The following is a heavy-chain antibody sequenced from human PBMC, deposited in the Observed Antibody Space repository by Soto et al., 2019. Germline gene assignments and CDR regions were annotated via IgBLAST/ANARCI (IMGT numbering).Heavy chain of an antibody. CDR1: GFTFDDYA. Sequence: PGGSLRLSCAASGFTFDDYAMHWVRQAPGKGLEWVTGISWNNGSIGYADSEKGRYNISRENAKNSQNLKINSMRAEDTALYYCAKDVAMIAPDAFDIWGQWTMVTVSS. CDR2: ISWNNGSI. CDR3: AKDVAMIAPDAFDI. V-gene: IGHV3-9*01. J-gene: IGHJ3*02. D-gene: IGHD3-22*01.